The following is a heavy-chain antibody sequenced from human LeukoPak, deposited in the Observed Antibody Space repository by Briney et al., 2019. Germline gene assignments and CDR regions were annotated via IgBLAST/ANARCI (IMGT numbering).Heavy chain of an antibody. CDR2: IYYSGST. Sequence: PSETLSLTCTVSGGSISSSSYYWGWIRQPPGKGLEWIGSIYYSGSTYYNPSLKSRATISVDTSKNQFSLKLSSVTAADTAVYYCAHIGGYYDFWSGYGYWGQGTLVTVSS. J-gene: IGHJ4*02. V-gene: IGHV4-39*01. CDR3: AHIGGYYDFWSGYGY. D-gene: IGHD3-3*01. CDR1: GGSISSSSYY.